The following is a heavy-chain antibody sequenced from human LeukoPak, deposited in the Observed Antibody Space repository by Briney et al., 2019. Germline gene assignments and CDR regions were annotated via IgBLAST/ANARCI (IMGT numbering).Heavy chain of an antibody. CDR1: GASISSGSYY. D-gene: IGHD3-3*01. CDR2: VYMTGST. J-gene: IGHJ5*02. Sequence: SETLSLTCTIFGASISSGSYYWGWIRRPAGKGLEWIGRVYMTGSTNYNPALSSQVTISIATSKNPSTLNLSSVTAADTAAYYCAKWDVWSGHHSYFDPWGQGTLVTVSS. V-gene: IGHV4-61*02. CDR3: AKWDVWSGHHSYFDP.